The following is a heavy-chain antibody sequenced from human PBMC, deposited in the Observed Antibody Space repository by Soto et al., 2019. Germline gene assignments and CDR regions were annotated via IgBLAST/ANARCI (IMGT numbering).Heavy chain of an antibody. D-gene: IGHD3-9*01. V-gene: IGHV2-70*01. J-gene: IGHJ4*02. Sequence: GSGPTLVNPTQTLTLTCIVSGFALTTTGMCVTCIRQPPGKALEWLTLIEWVDDKNYNTSLMTSLTLSKDNSKNQVVLTVTNMDPVDTGTYYCARMLKRGTSDWIQIDYWGQGTLVTVSS. CDR3: ARMLKRGTSDWIQIDY. CDR2: IEWVDDK. CDR1: GFALTTTGMC.